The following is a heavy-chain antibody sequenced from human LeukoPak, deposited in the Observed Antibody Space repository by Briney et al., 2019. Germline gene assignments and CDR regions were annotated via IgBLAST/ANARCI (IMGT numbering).Heavy chain of an antibody. CDR3: AVSGYYDSSGYKFDY. V-gene: IGHV1-18*01. J-gene: IGHJ4*02. Sequence: ASVKVSCKASGGTLSSYAISWVRQAPGQGLEWMGWISAYNGNTNYAQKLQGRVTMTTDTSTSTAYMELRSLRSDDTAVYYCAVSGYYDSSGYKFDYWGQGTLVTVSS. CDR1: GGTLSSYA. CDR2: ISAYNGNT. D-gene: IGHD3-22*01.